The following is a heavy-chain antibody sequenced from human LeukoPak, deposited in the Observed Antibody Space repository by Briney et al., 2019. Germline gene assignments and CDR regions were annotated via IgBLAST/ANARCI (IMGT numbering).Heavy chain of an antibody. CDR3: AKGGRLWRFGDPGDY. D-gene: IGHD3-10*01. V-gene: IGHV3-30*02. J-gene: IGHJ4*02. CDR1: GFTFSSYG. CDR2: IRYDGSNK. Sequence: PGGSLRLSCAASGFTFSSYGMHWVRQAPGKGLEWVAFIRYDGSNKYYADSVKGRFTISRDNSKNTLYLQMNSLRAEDTAVYYCAKGGRLWRFGDPGDYWGQGTLVTVSS.